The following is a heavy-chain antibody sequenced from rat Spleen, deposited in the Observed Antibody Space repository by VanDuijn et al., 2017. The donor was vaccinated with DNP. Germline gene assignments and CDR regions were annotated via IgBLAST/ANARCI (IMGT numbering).Heavy chain of an antibody. J-gene: IGHJ2*01. D-gene: IGHD1-5*01. CDR2: ITYSGDT. CDR3: ARWYNYFDY. V-gene: IGHV3-1*01. CDR1: GYSITSNY. Sequence: EVQLQESGPGLVKPSQSLSLTCSVTGYSITSNYWGWIRKFPGNKMEWVGHITYSGDTSYNPSLRSRISITRDTSKNQFFLHLNSVTTEDTATYYCARWYNYFDYWGQGVMVTVSS.